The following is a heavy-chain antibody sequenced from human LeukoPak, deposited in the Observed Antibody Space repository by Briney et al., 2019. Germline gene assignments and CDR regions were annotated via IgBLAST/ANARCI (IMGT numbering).Heavy chain of an antibody. V-gene: IGHV3-30*18. J-gene: IGHJ6*03. D-gene: IGHD3-22*01. CDR1: GFTFSSYG. Sequence: GRSLRLSCAASGFTFSSYGMHWVRQAPGKGLEWVAVISYDGSNKYYADSVKGRFTISRDNSKNTLYLQMNSLRAEDTAVYYCAKVSSGYYYDYYYYYMDVWGKGTTVTVSS. CDR2: ISYDGSNK. CDR3: AKVSSGYYYDYYYYYMDV.